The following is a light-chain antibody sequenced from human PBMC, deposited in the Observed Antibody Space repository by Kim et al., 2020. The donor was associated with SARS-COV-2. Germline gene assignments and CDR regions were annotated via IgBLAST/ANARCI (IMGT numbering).Light chain of an antibody. CDR2: SVS. V-gene: IGLV2-14*03. CDR3: SSYTSSSTVV. CDR1: SSDVGVYNY. Sequence: GQSITISCTGTSSDVGVYNYVSWYQQHPGKAPQLMIYSVSHRPSGVSNRFSGSKSGNTASLTISGLQAEDEADYYCSSYTSSSTVVFGGGTQLTVL. J-gene: IGLJ2*01.